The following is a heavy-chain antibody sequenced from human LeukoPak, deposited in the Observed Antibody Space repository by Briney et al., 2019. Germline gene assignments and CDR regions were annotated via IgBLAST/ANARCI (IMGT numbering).Heavy chain of an antibody. V-gene: IGHV4-39*01. D-gene: IGHD3-10*01. J-gene: IGHJ4*02. CDR3: ARVGLDYYGSGTPFELFDY. Sequence: PSETLSLTCTVSGGSISSSSYYWGWIRQPPGKGLEWVGSIYYSGSTYYNPSLNSRVTISVDTSKNQFSLKLISVTAADTAVYYCARVGLDYYGSGTPFELFDYWGQGTLVTVSS. CDR2: IYYSGST. CDR1: GGSISSSSYY.